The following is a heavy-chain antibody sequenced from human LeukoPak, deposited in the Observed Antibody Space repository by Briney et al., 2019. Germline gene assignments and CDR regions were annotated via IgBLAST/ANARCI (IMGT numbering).Heavy chain of an antibody. CDR3: ARGGGHCSSTSCSTIYNYYGMDI. V-gene: IGHV4-34*01. CDR1: GGSFSGYY. D-gene: IGHD2-2*01. J-gene: IGHJ6*02. Sequence: PSETLSLTCAVYGGSFSGYYWSWIRQPPGKGLEWIGEINHSGSTNYNPTLKSRLTISVDTSKNQFSLKVNSVTAADTAVYYCARGGGHCSSTSCSTIYNYYGMDIWGQGTTVTVS. CDR2: INHSGST.